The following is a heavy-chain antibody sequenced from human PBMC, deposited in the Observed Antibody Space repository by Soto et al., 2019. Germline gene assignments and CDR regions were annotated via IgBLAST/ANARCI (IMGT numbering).Heavy chain of an antibody. V-gene: IGHV3-21*01. CDR1: GFTFSSYS. D-gene: IGHD3-9*01. CDR2: ISSSSSYI. J-gene: IGHJ4*02. CDR3: ARGYTYYDMLTGPSGFDY. Sequence: GGSLRLSCAASGFTFSSYSMNWVRQAPGKGLEWVSSISSSSSYIYYADSVKGRFTISRDNAKNSLYLQMNSLGAEDTAVYYCARGYTYYDMLTGPSGFDYWGQGTLVTVSS.